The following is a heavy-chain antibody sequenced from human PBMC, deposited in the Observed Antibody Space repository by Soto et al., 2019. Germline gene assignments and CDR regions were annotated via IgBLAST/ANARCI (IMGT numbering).Heavy chain of an antibody. CDR1: GGTFSSYT. V-gene: IGHV1-69*02. Sequence: QVQLVQSGAEVKKPGSSVKVSCKASGGTFSSYTISWVRQAPGQGLEWMGRIIPILGIANYAQKFQGRVTITADKSTSTAYMERSSLRSEDTAVYCCARYRINAFDIWGQGTMVTVSS. CDR3: ARYRINAFDI. J-gene: IGHJ3*02. CDR2: IIPILGIA. D-gene: IGHD3-16*02.